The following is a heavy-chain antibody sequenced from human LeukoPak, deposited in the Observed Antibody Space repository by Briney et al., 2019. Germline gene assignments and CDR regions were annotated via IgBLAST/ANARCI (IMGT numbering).Heavy chain of an antibody. CDR2: IYPGDSDT. Sequence: GESLKISCKGSGYSFTNYWIGWVRQMPGKGLEWMAFIYPGDSDTTYSPSFQGEVTISADKSINTAYLQWGSLKASDTAMYYCARRTAYSNFDSWGQGTLVTVSS. CDR1: GYSFTNYW. J-gene: IGHJ4*02. V-gene: IGHV5-51*01. CDR3: ARRTAYSNFDS. D-gene: IGHD4-11*01.